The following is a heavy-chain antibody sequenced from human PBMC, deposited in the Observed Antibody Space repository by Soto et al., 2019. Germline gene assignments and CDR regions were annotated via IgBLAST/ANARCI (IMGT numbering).Heavy chain of an antibody. D-gene: IGHD1-26*01. J-gene: IGHJ4*02. CDR1: GYSFTSLD. CDR2: MQPSTGRT. V-gene: IGHV1-8*01. Sequence: ASVKVSCKAPGYSFTSLDINWVRQTAGQGLEWMGWMQPSTGRTGYAQKFQGRVTMTRDTSINTAYMELTTLTSDDTAFYYCARGVSAGVDYWGQGTLVTVSS. CDR3: ARGVSAGVDY.